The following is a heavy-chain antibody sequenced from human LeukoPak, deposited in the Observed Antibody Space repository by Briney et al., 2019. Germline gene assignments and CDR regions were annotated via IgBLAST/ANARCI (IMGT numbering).Heavy chain of an antibody. D-gene: IGHD2-21*01. J-gene: IGHJ5*02. CDR1: GYTFTNYW. Sequence: GESLKISFKASGYTFTNYWIGWVRPMPGKGLEWMGTIYPGDSDTTYSPSFQGQVTISADKSIATAYLQWSSLRASDSAMYYCARRAYGHEWFDPWGQGTLVTVSS. CDR2: IYPGDSDT. CDR3: ARRAYGHEWFDP. V-gene: IGHV5-51*01.